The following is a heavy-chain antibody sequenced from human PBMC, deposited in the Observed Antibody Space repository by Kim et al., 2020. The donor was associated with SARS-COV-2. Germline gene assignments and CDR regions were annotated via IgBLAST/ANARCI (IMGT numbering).Heavy chain of an antibody. J-gene: IGHJ4*02. Sequence: SKKTYTDPVKGRFTISRDNSKNTLYLQMNSRRAEDTAVYYCARWSGSSLDYWGQGTLVTVSS. CDR3: ARWSGSSLDY. D-gene: IGHD1-26*01. CDR2: SKK. V-gene: IGHV3-30*10.